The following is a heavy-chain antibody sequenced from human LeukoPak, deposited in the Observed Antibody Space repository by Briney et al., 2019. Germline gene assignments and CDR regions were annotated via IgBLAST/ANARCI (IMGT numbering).Heavy chain of an antibody. CDR1: GYTFTGYY. D-gene: IGHD6-6*01. J-gene: IGHJ3*02. V-gene: IGHV1-2*02. CDR2: INSNNGGT. CDR3: ARDLTSSRENAFDI. Sequence: GASVKVSCKASGYTFTGYYMHWVRQAPGQGLAWMGWINSNNGGTNYAQKFEGRVTMTRDTSISVAYMELSRLTSDDTAVYYCARDLTSSRENAFDIWGQGTTVTVSS.